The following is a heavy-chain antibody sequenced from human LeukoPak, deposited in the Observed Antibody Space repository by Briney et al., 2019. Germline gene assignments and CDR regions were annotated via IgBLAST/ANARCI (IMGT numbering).Heavy chain of an antibody. Sequence: PGGSLRLSCAASGFTFDDYAMHWVRQAPGKGLEWVSGISWNSGSIGYADSVKDRFTISRDNAKNSLYLQMNSLRAEDTALYYCAKGDSHSDYGYFDYWGQGTLVTVSS. CDR2: ISWNSGSI. CDR1: GFTFDDYA. CDR3: AKGDSHSDYGYFDY. V-gene: IGHV3-9*01. J-gene: IGHJ4*02. D-gene: IGHD4-17*01.